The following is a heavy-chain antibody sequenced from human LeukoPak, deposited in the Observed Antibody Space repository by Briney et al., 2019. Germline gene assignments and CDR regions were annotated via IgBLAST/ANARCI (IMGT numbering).Heavy chain of an antibody. D-gene: IGHD1-26*01. V-gene: IGHV3-7*01. CDR2: INQDGSAK. Sequence: PGGSLRLSCGVTGFTFSNEWMHWVRQAPGKGLEWVALINQDGSAKQYVGSVKGRFTISRDNAKNSVYLQINSLRVEDTAVYYCVRLPRSNSVYWGQGILVTVSS. J-gene: IGHJ4*02. CDR1: GFTFSNEW. CDR3: VRLPRSNSVY.